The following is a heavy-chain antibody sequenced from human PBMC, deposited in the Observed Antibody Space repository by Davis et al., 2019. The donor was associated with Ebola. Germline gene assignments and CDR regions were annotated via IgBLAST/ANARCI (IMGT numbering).Heavy chain of an antibody. CDR2: IDWDDDK. D-gene: IGHD1-26*01. CDR1: GFSLSTSGMC. Sequence: SGPTLVKPTQTLTLTCTFSGFSLSTSGMCVSWIRQPPGKALEWLARIDWDDDKYYTTSLKTRLSISKDTSRDQVVLTMTNLDPVDTATYYCARSRSEISASTFDYWGQGTLVTVSS. J-gene: IGHJ4*02. CDR3: ARSRSEISASTFDY. V-gene: IGHV2-70*11.